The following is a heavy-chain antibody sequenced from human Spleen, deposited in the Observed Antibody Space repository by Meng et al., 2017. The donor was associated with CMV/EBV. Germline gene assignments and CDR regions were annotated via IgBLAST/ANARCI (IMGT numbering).Heavy chain of an antibody. V-gene: IGHV3-23*03. J-gene: IGHJ4*02. CDR2: IYAGGNT. CDR3: AREEEGELPDY. CDR1: GFTFSSYA. D-gene: IGHD1-7*01. Sequence: GESLKISCAASGFTFSSYAMSWVRQAPGKGLEWVSIIYAGGNTYYADFVKGRFTISRDNSKNTLFLQMNSLSVEDTALYYCAREEEGELPDYWGQGTLVTVSS.